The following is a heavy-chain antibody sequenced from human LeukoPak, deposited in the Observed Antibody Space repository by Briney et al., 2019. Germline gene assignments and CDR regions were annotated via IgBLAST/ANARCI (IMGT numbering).Heavy chain of an antibody. J-gene: IGHJ6*03. Sequence: SHTLSLTCAISGAGVSSNSGGWNWIRQSLSRGLGWLGRTYYRSKWYIEYAVSVQSRMTIHPDTSKNQFSLHLNSVTPEDTAVYYCARDSYYYMDVWGKGTTVTVSS. CDR1: GAGVSSNSGG. CDR3: ARDSYYYMDV. V-gene: IGHV6-1*01. CDR2: TYYRSKWYI.